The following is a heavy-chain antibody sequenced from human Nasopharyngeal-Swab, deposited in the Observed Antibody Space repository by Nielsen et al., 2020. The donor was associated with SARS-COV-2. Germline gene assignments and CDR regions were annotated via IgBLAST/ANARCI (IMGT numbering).Heavy chain of an antibody. Sequence: RQAPGKGLEWIGEINHSGSTNYNPSPKSRVTISVDTSNNQFSLKLSSVTAADTAVYYCARGSRSGINNYSSGWYFFDYWGQGALVTVSS. D-gene: IGHD6-19*01. CDR3: ARGSRSGINNYSSGWYFFDY. CDR2: INHSGST. V-gene: IGHV4-34*01. J-gene: IGHJ4*02.